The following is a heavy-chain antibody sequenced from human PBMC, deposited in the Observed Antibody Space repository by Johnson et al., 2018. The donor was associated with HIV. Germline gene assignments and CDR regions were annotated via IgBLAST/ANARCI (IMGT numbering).Heavy chain of an antibody. Sequence: EQLVESGGGVVQPGRSLRLSCAASRFSFSSYWMYWVRQAPGKGLVWVSRIKSDGRSTNYADSVKGRFTISRDNAKNTLYLQMNSLRAEDTAVYYCVRGLDIWGQGTEVTVSS. CDR2: IKSDGRST. J-gene: IGHJ3*02. V-gene: IGHV3-74*02. CDR3: VRGLDI. CDR1: RFSFSSYW.